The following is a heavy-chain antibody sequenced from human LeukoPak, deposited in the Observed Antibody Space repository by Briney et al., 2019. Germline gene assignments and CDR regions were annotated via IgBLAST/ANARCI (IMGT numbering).Heavy chain of an antibody. V-gene: IGHV3-21*01. CDR3: ARADYDSSGYYPDAFDI. J-gene: IGHJ3*02. Sequence: KPGGSLRLSCAASGFTFSNYSMNWVRQAPGKGLEWVSSISSSSSYIYYADSVKGRFTISRDNAKNSLYLQMNSLRAEDTAVYYCARADYDSSGYYPDAFDIWGQGTMVTVSS. D-gene: IGHD3-22*01. CDR1: GFTFSNYS. CDR2: ISSSSSYI.